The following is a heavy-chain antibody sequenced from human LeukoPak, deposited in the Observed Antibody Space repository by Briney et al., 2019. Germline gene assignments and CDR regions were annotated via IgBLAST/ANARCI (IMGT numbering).Heavy chain of an antibody. V-gene: IGHV4-39*07. CDR2: INHSGST. CDR1: GGSISSSSYY. Sequence: SETLSLTCTVSGGSISSSSYYWGWIRQPPGKGLEWIGEINHSGSTKYNPSLKSRVSISVDTSKNQFSLKLSSVTAADTAVFYCARRVGRYFGERAYYYNYMDVWGKGTTVTISS. D-gene: IGHD3-10*01. CDR3: ARRVGRYFGERAYYYNYMDV. J-gene: IGHJ6*03.